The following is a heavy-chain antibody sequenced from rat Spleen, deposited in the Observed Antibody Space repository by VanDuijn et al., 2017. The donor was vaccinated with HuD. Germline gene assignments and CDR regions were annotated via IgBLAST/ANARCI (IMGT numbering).Heavy chain of an antibody. V-gene: IGHV5-27*01. CDR3: AIEYYDGTYYSVYIMDA. J-gene: IGHJ4*01. Sequence: EVQLVESGGGLVQPGRSLKLSCAASGFTFSNYDMAWVRQAPTKGLEWVASISTSGGSTYYRDSVKGRFTVSRDNAKSTLYLQMDSLRSEDTATYYCAIEYYDGTYYSVYIMDAWGQGASVTVSS. CDR1: GFTFSNYD. CDR2: ISTSGGST. D-gene: IGHD1-12*02.